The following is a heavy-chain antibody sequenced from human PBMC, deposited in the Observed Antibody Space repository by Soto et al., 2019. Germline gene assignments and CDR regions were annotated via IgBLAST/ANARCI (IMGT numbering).Heavy chain of an antibody. D-gene: IGHD6-13*01. V-gene: IGHV1-18*01. CDR1: GYTFTSYG. Sequence: ASVKVSCKASGYTFTSYGISWVRQAPGQGLEWMGWISAYNGNTNYAQKLQGRVTMTTDTSTSTAYMELRRLRSDDTAVYYCARMIMSSSSSFFDYWGQGTLVTVSS. CDR2: ISAYNGNT. CDR3: ARMIMSSSSSFFDY. J-gene: IGHJ4*02.